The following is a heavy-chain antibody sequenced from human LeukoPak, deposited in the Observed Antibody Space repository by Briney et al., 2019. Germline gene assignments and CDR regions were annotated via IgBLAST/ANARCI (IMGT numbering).Heavy chain of an antibody. Sequence: GGSLRLSCAASGFTFSSYAMSWVRQAPGKGLEWVSAISGSGGSTYYADSVKGRFTISRDNSKNTLYLQMNSLRAEDTAVYYCATSRLQGIAAAGTAYYFDYWGQGTLVTVSS. V-gene: IGHV3-23*01. CDR1: GFTFSSYA. CDR3: ATSRLQGIAAAGTAYYFDY. D-gene: IGHD6-13*01. J-gene: IGHJ4*02. CDR2: ISGSGGST.